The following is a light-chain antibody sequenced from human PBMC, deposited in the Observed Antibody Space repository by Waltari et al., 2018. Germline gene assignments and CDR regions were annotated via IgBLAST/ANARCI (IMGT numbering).Light chain of an antibody. Sequence: DIQMTQSPSSLSASVGDRVAITCQASQDIDNYLNWDQQKPGTAPKLRISDASNLEIGVPSRFSGSGSGTDFVFIISSLQPEDTATYYCQQHDSLPGTFGQGTRLDIK. CDR1: QDIDNY. CDR3: QQHDSLPGT. J-gene: IGKJ2*02. V-gene: IGKV1-33*01. CDR2: DAS.